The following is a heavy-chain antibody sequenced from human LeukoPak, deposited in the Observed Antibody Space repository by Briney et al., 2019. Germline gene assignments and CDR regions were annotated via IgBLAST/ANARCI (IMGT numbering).Heavy chain of an antibody. V-gene: IGHV4-30-2*01. CDR2: IYYSGRT. J-gene: IGHJ3*02. CDR3: ARGYGDNSGAFDI. CDR1: GGSIMVAAYS. Sequence: SESLSLTCTVSGGSIMVAAYSWSWIRQPPGKGLEWIGYIYYSGRTYYNPSLKSRVTISLDRSKNQFSLKVSSVTAADTAVYFCARGYGDNSGAFDIWGQGTLVTVSS. D-gene: IGHD4-23*01.